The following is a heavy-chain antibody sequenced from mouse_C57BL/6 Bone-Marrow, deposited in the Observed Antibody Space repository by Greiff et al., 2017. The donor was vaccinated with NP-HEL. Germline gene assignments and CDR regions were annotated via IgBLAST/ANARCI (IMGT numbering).Heavy chain of an antibody. CDR1: GYTFTSYW. CDR3: ARKGRDGYYFAY. D-gene: IGHD2-3*01. CDR2: IDPSDSYT. V-gene: IGHV1-50*01. Sequence: QVQLQQPGAELVKPGASVKLSCKASGYTFTSYWMQWVKQRPGQGLEWIGEIDPSDSYTNYNQKFKGKATLTVDTSSSTAYMQLSSLTSEDSAVYYCARKGRDGYYFAYWGQGTLVTVSA. J-gene: IGHJ3*01.